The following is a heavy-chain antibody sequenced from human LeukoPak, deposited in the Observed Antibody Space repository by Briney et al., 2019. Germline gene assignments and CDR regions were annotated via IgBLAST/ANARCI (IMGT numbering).Heavy chain of an antibody. J-gene: IGHJ3*02. Sequence: PSQTLSLTCTVSGGSISSGGYYWSWIRQHPGKGLEWIGYIYYSGSTYYNPSLKSRVTISVDTSKNQFSLKLSSVTAADTAVYYCARDVLDHILSEGAAFDIWGQGTMVTVSS. CDR1: GGSISSGGYY. CDR3: ARDVLDHILSEGAAFDI. CDR2: IYYSGST. D-gene: IGHD3/OR15-3a*01. V-gene: IGHV4-31*03.